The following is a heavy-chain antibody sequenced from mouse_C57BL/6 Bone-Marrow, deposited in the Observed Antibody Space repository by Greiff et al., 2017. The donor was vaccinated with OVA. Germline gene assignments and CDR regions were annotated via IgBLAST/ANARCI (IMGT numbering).Heavy chain of an antibody. J-gene: IGHJ1*03. V-gene: IGHV6-3*01. CDR1: GFTFSNYW. Sequence: EVQLQESGGGLVQPGGSMKLSCVASGFTFSNYWMNWVRQSPEKGLEWVAQIRLKSDNYATHYAESVKGRFTISRDDSKSSVYLQMNNLRAEDTGIYYCTATVVSYWYFDVWGTGTTVTVSS. D-gene: IGHD1-1*01. CDR3: TATVVSYWYFDV. CDR2: IRLKSDNYAT.